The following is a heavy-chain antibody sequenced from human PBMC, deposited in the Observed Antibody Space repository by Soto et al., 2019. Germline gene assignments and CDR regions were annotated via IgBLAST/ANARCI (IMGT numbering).Heavy chain of an antibody. Sequence: RWSLRLSCAASVFTFSSYWMSWCRQAPGKGLEWVANIKQDGSEKYYVDSVKGRFTISRDNAMSSLYLQMNSLRAEDTAVYYCARDSGYCSSTSCYRVPNWFDPWGQGTLVTVSS. CDR1: VFTFSSYW. J-gene: IGHJ5*02. CDR3: ARDSGYCSSTSCYRVPNWFDP. V-gene: IGHV3-7*03. D-gene: IGHD2-2*02. CDR2: IKQDGSEK.